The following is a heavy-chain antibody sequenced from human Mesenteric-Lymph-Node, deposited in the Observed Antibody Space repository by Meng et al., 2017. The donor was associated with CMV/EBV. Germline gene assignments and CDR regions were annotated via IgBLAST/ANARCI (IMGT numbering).Heavy chain of an antibody. CDR3: ATWATLGFDS. CDR2: INWNGGST. J-gene: IGHJ4*02. CDR1: GFTFSSYA. D-gene: IGHD3-16*01. Sequence: GESLKISCAASGFTFSSYAMRWVRQAPGKGLEWVSGINWNGGSTGYADSVKGRFTISRDNAKNTLYLQMNSLRPEDTAVYYCATWATLGFDSWGQGTLVTVSS. V-gene: IGHV3-20*04.